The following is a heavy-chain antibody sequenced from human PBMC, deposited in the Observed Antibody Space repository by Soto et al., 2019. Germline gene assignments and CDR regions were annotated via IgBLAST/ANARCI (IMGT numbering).Heavy chain of an antibody. J-gene: IGHJ6*02. D-gene: IGHD6-19*01. CDR1: GYSFTSYW. CDR3: ARLQAVAGTGYYYYGMDV. Sequence: GESLKISRKGSGYSFTSYWIGWVRQMPGKGLEWMGIIYPGDSDTRYSPSFQGQVTISADKSISTAYLQWSSLKASDTAMYYCARLQAVAGTGYYYYGMDVWGQGTTVTVSS. CDR2: IYPGDSDT. V-gene: IGHV5-51*01.